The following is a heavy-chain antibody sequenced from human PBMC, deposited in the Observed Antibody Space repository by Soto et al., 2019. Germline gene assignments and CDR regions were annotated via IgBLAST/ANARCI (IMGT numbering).Heavy chain of an antibody. CDR1: GFTFSSYS. Sequence: PGGSLRLSCAASGFTFSSYSMNWVRQAPGKGLEWVSSISSSSSYLYYADSVKGRFTISRDNAKNSLYLQMNSLRAEDTAVYYCARDSLKPLYGMDVWGQGTTVTVSS. J-gene: IGHJ6*02. CDR2: ISSSSSYL. V-gene: IGHV3-21*01. CDR3: ARDSLKPLYGMDV.